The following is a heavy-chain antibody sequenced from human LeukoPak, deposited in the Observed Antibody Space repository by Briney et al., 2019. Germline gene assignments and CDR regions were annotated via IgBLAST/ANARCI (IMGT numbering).Heavy chain of an antibody. V-gene: IGHV3-23*01. CDR1: GFTFSGYA. Sequence: GGSLRLSCAASGFTFSGYAMSWVRQAPGKGLEWVSAISGSGGSTYYADSVKGRFTISRDNSKNTLYLQMNSLRAEDTAVYYCAKDRYCTNGVCYSSYYWGQGTLVTVSS. CDR2: ISGSGGST. J-gene: IGHJ4*02. CDR3: AKDRYCTNGVCYSSYY. D-gene: IGHD2-8*01.